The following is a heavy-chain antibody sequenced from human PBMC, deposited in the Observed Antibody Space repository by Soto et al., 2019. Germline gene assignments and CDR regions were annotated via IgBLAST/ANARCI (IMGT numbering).Heavy chain of an antibody. CDR3: AHTRTYYDFWSGYYRKDYFDY. Sequence: QITLKESGPTLVKPTQTLTLTCTFSGFSLSTSGVGVGWIRQPPGKALEWLALIYWNDDKRYSPSLKSRLTITKDTSKNQVVLTMTNMDPVDTATYYCAHTRTYYDFWSGYYRKDYFDYWAREPWSPSPQ. V-gene: IGHV2-5*01. D-gene: IGHD3-3*01. CDR2: IYWNDDK. CDR1: GFSLSTSGVG. J-gene: IGHJ4*02.